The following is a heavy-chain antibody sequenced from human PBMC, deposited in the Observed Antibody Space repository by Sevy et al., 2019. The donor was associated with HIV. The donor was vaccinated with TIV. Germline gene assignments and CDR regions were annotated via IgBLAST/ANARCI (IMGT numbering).Heavy chain of an antibody. J-gene: IGHJ3*01. CDR3: AKDGAYRTGGFDF. CDR2: ISRGGGTT. Sequence: GGSLRLSCAASGFIFNNYAMAWVRQAPGKGLEWVSEISRGGGTTYYTDSVRGRFTISRDNSKNTLYLQVSNLRADDTAVYYCAKDGAYRTGGFDFWGQGTMVTVSS. V-gene: IGHV3-23*01. D-gene: IGHD2-8*02. CDR1: GFIFNNYA.